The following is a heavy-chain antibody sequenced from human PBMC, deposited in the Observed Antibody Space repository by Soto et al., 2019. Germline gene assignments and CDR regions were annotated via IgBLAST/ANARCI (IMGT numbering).Heavy chain of an antibody. V-gene: IGHV4-39*01. CDR3: ARRRPDFLGRFDP. J-gene: IGHJ5*02. CDR1: GGSISGGSYY. CDR2: IYYNGRT. D-gene: IGHD3-3*01. Sequence: QLQLQESGPGLVKPSETLSLTCTVSGGSISGGSYYWGWIRQPPGKGLQWIGSIYYNGRTYYNPSLRSRVLLSVDTSTNQFPLTLTSVTAADTAVYFCARRRPDFLGRFDPWGQGTLVTVSP.